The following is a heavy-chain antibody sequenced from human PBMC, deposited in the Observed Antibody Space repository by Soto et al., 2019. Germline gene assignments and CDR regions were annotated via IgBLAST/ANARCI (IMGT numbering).Heavy chain of an antibody. J-gene: IGHJ4*02. Sequence: GGSLRLSCAASGFTFSSYAMNWVRQAPGKGLEWASVISASGDNTYSADSVKGRFTISRDNSKNTLYLQMNTLRAEDKAIYYSAKASGARGYYRVDYWGQGTLVTVPS. D-gene: IGHD1-26*01. CDR1: GFTFSSYA. V-gene: IGHV3-23*01. CDR3: AKASGARGYYRVDY. CDR2: ISASGDNT.